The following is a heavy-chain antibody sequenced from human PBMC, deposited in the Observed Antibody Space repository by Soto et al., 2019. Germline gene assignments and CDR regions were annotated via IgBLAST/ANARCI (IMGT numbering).Heavy chain of an antibody. D-gene: IGHD6-13*01. Sequence: PSETLSLTCTVSGGSISNYYWSWIRQPPGKGLEWIGNIYYSGSTNYNPSLKSRVTISVDTSKNQFSLNLNSVTATDTAVYYCARRGYFGDYFDYWGQGTLVTLSS. CDR1: GGSISNYY. J-gene: IGHJ4*02. V-gene: IGHV4-59*08. CDR3: ARRGYFGDYFDY. CDR2: IYYSGST.